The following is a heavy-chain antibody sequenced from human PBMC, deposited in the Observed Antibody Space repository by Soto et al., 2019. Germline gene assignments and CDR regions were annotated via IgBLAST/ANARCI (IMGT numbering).Heavy chain of an antibody. CDR2: IIPIFGTA. CDR1: GGTFSSYA. Sequence: SVKFSCKASGGTFSSYAISWVRQAPGQGLEWMGGIIPIFGTANYAQKFQGRVTITADESTSTAYMELSSLRSEDTAVYYCARGMVRGVSYYYYGLDVWGQGTTVTVSS. CDR3: ARGMVRGVSYYYYGLDV. V-gene: IGHV1-69*13. D-gene: IGHD3-10*01. J-gene: IGHJ6*02.